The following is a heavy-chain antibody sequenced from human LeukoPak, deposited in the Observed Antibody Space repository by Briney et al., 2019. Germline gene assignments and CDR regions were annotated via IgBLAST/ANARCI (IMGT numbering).Heavy chain of an antibody. J-gene: IGHJ4*02. CDR3: ARDTHESGQFDY. V-gene: IGHV3-30*14. CDR1: GFTFSSYA. D-gene: IGHD5-24*01. Sequence: GGSLRLSCAASGFTFSSYAMHWVRQAPGKGLEWVAVTSYDASKKYYADSVKGRFTISRDNSKNTLYLQMNSLRAEDTAVYYCARDTHESGQFDYWGQGTLVTVSS. CDR2: TSYDASKK.